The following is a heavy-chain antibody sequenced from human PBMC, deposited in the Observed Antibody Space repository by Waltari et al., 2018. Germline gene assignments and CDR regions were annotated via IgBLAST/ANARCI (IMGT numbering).Heavy chain of an antibody. Sequence: QVQLQESGPGLVKPSETLSLTCTVSGGSISSHYWSWIRQPPGKGLEWIGYIYYSGSTNDNPSLKSRVTISVDTSKNQFSLKLSSVTAADTAVYDCASLSPDYYYYGMDVWGQGTTVTVAS. CDR3: ASLSPDYYYYGMDV. CDR1: GGSISSHY. CDR2: IYYSGST. V-gene: IGHV4-59*11. J-gene: IGHJ6*02. D-gene: IGHD3-16*02.